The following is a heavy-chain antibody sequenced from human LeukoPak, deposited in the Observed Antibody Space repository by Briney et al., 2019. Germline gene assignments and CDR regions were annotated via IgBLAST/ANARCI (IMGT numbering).Heavy chain of an antibody. Sequence: PGGSLRLSCAATGFTFSSYSMNWVRQAPGKGLEWVSSISSSSSYIYYADSVKGRFTISRDNAKNSLYLQMNSLRAEDTAVYYCARDRSSGYSTKAALDYWGQGTLVTVSS. J-gene: IGHJ4*02. CDR3: ARDRSSGYSTKAALDY. CDR2: ISSSSSYI. D-gene: IGHD3-22*01. V-gene: IGHV3-21*01. CDR1: GFTFSSYS.